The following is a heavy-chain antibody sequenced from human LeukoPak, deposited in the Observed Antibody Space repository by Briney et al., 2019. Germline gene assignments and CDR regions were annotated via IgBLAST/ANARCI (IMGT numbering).Heavy chain of an antibody. J-gene: IGHJ4*02. D-gene: IGHD3-22*01. Sequence: SETLSLTCTVSGGSTSSSSYYWGWIRQPPGKGLEWIGSIYYSGSTYYNPSLKSRVTISVDTSKNQFSLKLSSVTAADTAVYYCASYDYYDSSGYYYTTFDYWGQGTLVTVSS. CDR3: ASYDYYDSSGYYYTTFDY. V-gene: IGHV4-39*01. CDR2: IYYSGST. CDR1: GGSTSSSSYY.